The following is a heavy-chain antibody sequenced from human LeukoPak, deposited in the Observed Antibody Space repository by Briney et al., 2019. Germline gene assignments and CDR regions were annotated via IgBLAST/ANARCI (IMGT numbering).Heavy chain of an antibody. CDR3: ARFYSPGIAAAGSDGMDV. Sequence: ASVKVSCKASGYTFTSYDINWVRQTPGQGLEWMGWMNPNSGNRGYAQKFQGRVTMTRNTSISTAYMELSSLRSEDTAVYYCARFYSPGIAAAGSDGMDVWGQGTTVTVSS. CDR2: MNPNSGNR. CDR1: GYTFTSYD. D-gene: IGHD6-13*01. V-gene: IGHV1-8*01. J-gene: IGHJ6*02.